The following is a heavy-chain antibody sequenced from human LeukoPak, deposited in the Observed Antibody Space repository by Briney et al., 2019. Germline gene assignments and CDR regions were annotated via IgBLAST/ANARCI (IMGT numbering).Heavy chain of an antibody. D-gene: IGHD3-22*01. J-gene: IGHJ4*02. CDR2: ISSNGGST. Sequence: PGGSLRLSCAASGFTFSSYAMHWVRQAPGKGVEYVSAISSNGGSTYYANSVKGRFTISRDNSKNPLYLQMGSLRAEDMAVYYCAGGGPYYYDSSGSYYWGQGTLVTVSS. CDR1: GFTFSSYA. CDR3: AGGGPYYYDSSGSYY. V-gene: IGHV3-64*01.